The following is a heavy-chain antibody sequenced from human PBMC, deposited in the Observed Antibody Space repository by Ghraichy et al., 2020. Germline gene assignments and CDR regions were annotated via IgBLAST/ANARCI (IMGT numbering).Heavy chain of an antibody. J-gene: IGHJ2*01. V-gene: IGHV3-43*01. CDR2: VTRDAGTI. Sequence: GGSLRLSCAASGFTFDDYTMHWVRQAPGKGLEWVSLVTRDAGTIYYADSVKGRFTISRDNSKNSLYLQMNSLRTEDTAFYYCAKGSGRTSSGYYYWYFDFWGRGTLVSVSS. CDR3: AKGSGRTSSGYYYWYFDF. CDR1: GFTFDDYT. D-gene: IGHD3-22*01.